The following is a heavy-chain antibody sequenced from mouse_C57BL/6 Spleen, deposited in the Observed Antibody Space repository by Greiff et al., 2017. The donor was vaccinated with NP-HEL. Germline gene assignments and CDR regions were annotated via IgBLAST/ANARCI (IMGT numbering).Heavy chain of an antibody. CDR3: ARSDGNYPDYFDY. CDR1: GYTFTSYW. J-gene: IGHJ2*01. D-gene: IGHD2-1*01. V-gene: IGHV1-64*01. CDR2: IHPNSGST. Sequence: VQLQQPGAELVKPGASVKLSCKASGYTFTSYWMHWVKQRPGQGLEWIGMIHPNSGSTNYNEKFKSKATLTVDKSSSTAHMQLSSLTSEDSAVYYCARSDGNYPDYFDYWGQGTTLTVSS.